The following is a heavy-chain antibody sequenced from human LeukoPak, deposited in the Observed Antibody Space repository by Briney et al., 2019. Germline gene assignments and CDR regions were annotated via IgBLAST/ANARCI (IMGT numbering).Heavy chain of an antibody. CDR3: AKDRNYDSSGYPDY. D-gene: IGHD3-22*01. CDR2: IRYDGSNK. Sequence: GGSLRLSCAASGFTFSSYGMHWGRQAPGKGLEWVAFIRYDGSNKYYADSVKGRFTISRDNSKNTLYLQMNSLRAEDTAVYYCAKDRNYDSSGYPDYWGQGTLVTVSS. J-gene: IGHJ4*02. CDR1: GFTFSSYG. V-gene: IGHV3-30*02.